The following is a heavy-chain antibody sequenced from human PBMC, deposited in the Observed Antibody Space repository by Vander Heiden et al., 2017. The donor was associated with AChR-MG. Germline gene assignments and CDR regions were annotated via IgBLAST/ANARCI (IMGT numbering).Heavy chain of an antibody. Sequence: QVQLVQSGAEVKKPGASVKVSCKASGYTFTGDYMHWVRQAPGQGLEWMGWINPNSGGTNYAQKFQGRVTMTRDTSISTAYMELSRLRSDDTAVYYCARDSDGDYLYGWFDPWGQGTLVTVSS. J-gene: IGHJ5*02. D-gene: IGHD4-17*01. CDR3: ARDSDGDYLYGWFDP. V-gene: IGHV1-2*02. CDR1: GYTFTGDY. CDR2: INPNSGGT.